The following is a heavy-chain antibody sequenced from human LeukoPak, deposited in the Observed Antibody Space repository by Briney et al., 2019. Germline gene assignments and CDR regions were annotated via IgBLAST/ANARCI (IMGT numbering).Heavy chain of an antibody. CDR2: INPNSGGT. CDR1: GYTFTGYY. V-gene: IGHV1-2*02. CDR3: ARTSDILTGHYPQWFDP. J-gene: IGHJ5*02. D-gene: IGHD3-9*01. Sequence: ASVKVSCKASGYTFTGYYMHWVRQAPGQGLEWMGWINPNSGGTSYAQKFQGRVTMTRDTSVSTAYMELSRLRSDDTAVYYCARTSDILTGHYPQWFDPWGQGTLVTVSS.